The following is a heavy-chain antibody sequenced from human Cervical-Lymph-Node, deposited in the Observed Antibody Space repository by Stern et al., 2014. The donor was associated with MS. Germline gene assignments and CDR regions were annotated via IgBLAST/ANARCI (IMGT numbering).Heavy chain of an antibody. V-gene: IGHV4-30-2*01. J-gene: IGHJ5*02. CDR3: ARVVRFLEWVPFDP. CDR2: IYEDESS. D-gene: IGHD3-3*01. CDR1: GGSVSSGGYT. Sequence: QVQLQESGSGLVRPSQTLSLTCTVSGGSVSSGGYTWSWLRQPPGKGLEWIGYIYEDESSYYNPALKSRVTISIARSKNQFSLRLSSITAADTALYYCARVVRFLEWVPFDPWGQGILVTVSS.